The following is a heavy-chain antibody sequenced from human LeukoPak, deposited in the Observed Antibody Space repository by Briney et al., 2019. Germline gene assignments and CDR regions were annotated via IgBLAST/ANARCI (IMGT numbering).Heavy chain of an antibody. V-gene: IGHV4-39*01. CDR3: ARTRVQHSSGWSGTYYHYGMDV. CDR2: IYYSGST. J-gene: IGHJ6*02. D-gene: IGHD6-19*01. Sequence: PSETLSLTCTVSGGSISSSSYYWGWIRQPPGKGLEWIGSIYYSGSTYYNPSLKSRVTISVDTSKNQFSLKLSSVTAADTAVYYCARTRVQHSSGWSGTYYHYGMDVWGQGTTVTVSS. CDR1: GGSISSSSYY.